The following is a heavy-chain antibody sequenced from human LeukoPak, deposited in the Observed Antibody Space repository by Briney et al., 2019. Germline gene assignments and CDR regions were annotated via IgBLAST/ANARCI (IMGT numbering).Heavy chain of an antibody. V-gene: IGHV1-69*05. D-gene: IGHD1-26*01. Sequence: SVKVSCKASGGTFSSYAISWVRQAPGQGLEWMGGIIPIFGTANYAQKFQGRVTITTDESTSTAYMELSSLRSEDTAVYYCARDRDQGVGATLYRDAFDIWGQGTMVTVSS. J-gene: IGHJ3*02. CDR2: IIPIFGTA. CDR3: ARDRDQGVGATLYRDAFDI. CDR1: GGTFSSYA.